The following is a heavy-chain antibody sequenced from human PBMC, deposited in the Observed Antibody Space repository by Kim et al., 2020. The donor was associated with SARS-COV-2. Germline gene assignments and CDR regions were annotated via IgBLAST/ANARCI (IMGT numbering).Heavy chain of an antibody. CDR3: ASQRFRTGGIVY. D-gene: IGHD7-27*01. J-gene: IGHJ4*02. Sequence: NYNPSLESRVTISVDTSKTQFSLKLSSVTAADTAVYYCASQRFRTGGIVYWGQGALVTVSS. V-gene: IGHV4-34*01.